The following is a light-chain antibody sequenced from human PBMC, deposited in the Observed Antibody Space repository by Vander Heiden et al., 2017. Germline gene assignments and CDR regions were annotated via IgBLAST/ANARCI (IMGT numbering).Light chain of an antibody. CDR1: SSNIGSNT. Sequence: QSVLTQPPSASGPPGQRVPIPCSGSSSNIGSNTVNWYQQLPGTAPKLLIYSNNQRPSGVPDRFSGSKSGTSASLAISGLQSEDEADYYCAAWDDSLNGPVFGGGTKLTVL. CDR2: SNN. CDR3: AAWDDSLNGPV. J-gene: IGLJ3*02. V-gene: IGLV1-44*01.